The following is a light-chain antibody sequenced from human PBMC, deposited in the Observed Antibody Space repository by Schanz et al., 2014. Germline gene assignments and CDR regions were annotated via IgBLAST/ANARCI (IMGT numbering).Light chain of an antibody. V-gene: IGLV2-8*01. CDR2: DVT. Sequence: QSALTQPPSASGSPGQSVTISCTGTSSDIGRYNYVSWYQHHPGKAPKLLIYDVTKRPSGVPDRFSGSKSGNTASLTVSGLQAEDEADYYCCSYAGSFNWVFGGGTKLTVL. CDR1: SSDIGRYNY. J-gene: IGLJ3*02. CDR3: CSYAGSFNWV.